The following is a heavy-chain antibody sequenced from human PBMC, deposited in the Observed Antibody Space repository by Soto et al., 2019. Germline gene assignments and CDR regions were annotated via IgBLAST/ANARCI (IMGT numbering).Heavy chain of an antibody. CDR2: INHSGST. CDR3: ARDLLYYDFWSGYYRRYYNWFDP. Sequence: SETLSLTCAVYGGSFSGYYWSWIRQPPGKGLEWIGEINHSGSTNYNPSLKSRVTISVDTSKNQFSLKLSSVTAADTAVYYCARDLLYYDFWSGYYRRYYNWFDPWGQGTLVTVSS. CDR1: GGSFSGYY. J-gene: IGHJ5*02. D-gene: IGHD3-3*01. V-gene: IGHV4-34*01.